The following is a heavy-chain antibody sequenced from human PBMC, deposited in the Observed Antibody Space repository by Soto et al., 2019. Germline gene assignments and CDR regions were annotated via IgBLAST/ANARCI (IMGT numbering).Heavy chain of an antibody. CDR1: GGSISSSSYY. D-gene: IGHD3-10*01. J-gene: IGHJ4*02. Sequence: SETLSLTCAVSGGSISSSSYYWGWIRQPPGKGLEWIGSIYYSGSTYYNPSLKSRVTISVDTSKNQFSLKLSSVTAADTAVYYCARPGNYGSGSYLYYLDYWGQGTLVTVSS. V-gene: IGHV4-39*01. CDR2: IYYSGST. CDR3: ARPGNYGSGSYLYYLDY.